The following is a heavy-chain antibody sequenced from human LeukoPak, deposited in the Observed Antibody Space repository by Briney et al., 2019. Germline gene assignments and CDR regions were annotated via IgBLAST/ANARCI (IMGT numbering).Heavy chain of an antibody. CDR3: ATYSIRAPYFDY. CDR2: ISGSGGST. V-gene: IGHV3-23*01. Sequence: GGSLRLSCAASGFTFSSYAMSWVRQAPGKGLEWVSAISGSGGSTYYADSVKGRFTISRDNSKNTLYLQMNSLRAEDTAVYYCATYSIRAPYFDYWGQGTLVTVSS. CDR1: GFTFSSYA. J-gene: IGHJ4*02. D-gene: IGHD3-10*01.